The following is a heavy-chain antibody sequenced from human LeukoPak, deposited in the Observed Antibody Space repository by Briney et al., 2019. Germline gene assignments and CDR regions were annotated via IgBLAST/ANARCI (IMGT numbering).Heavy chain of an antibody. Sequence: GGSLRLSCAASGFTFSSYGMHWVRQAPGKGLEWVAVISYDGSNKYYADSVKGRFTISRDNAKNSLYLQMNSLRAEDTAVYYCAREYSSSSGRSFDYWGQGTLVTVSS. CDR3: AREYSSSSGRSFDY. J-gene: IGHJ4*02. D-gene: IGHD6-6*01. CDR2: ISYDGSNK. CDR1: GFTFSSYG. V-gene: IGHV3-30*03.